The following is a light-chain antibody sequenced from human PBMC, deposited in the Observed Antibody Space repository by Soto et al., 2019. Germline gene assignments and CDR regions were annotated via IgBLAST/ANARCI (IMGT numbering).Light chain of an antibody. CDR1: SGDVGGYNY. CDR3: SSYRASSTHL. Sequence: QSALTQPASVSGSPGQSITFSCTGTSGDVGGYNYVSWYQQHPGKAPKLIIYDVSDRPSGVSNRFSGSKSGNTASLTISGLQAEDEADYYCSSYRASSTHLFGEGTKLTVL. CDR2: DVS. V-gene: IGLV2-14*03. J-gene: IGLJ2*01.